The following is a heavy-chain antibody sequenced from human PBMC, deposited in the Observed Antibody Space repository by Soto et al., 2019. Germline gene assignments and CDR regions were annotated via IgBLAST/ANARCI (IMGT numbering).Heavy chain of an antibody. CDR1: GYTVTSYY. CDR2: INPSGGST. CDR3: AREGNGYNLGPSVDFDY. V-gene: IGHV1-46*01. D-gene: IGHD5-12*01. Sequence: QVQLVQSGAEVKKPGASVKVSCKASGYTVTSYYMHWVRQAPGQGLEWMGVINPSGGSTDYAQKFQGRLTMTRDTSTSTVYMDLSSLRSEYTAVFYCAREGNGYNLGPSVDFDYWGQGTLVTVSS. J-gene: IGHJ4*02.